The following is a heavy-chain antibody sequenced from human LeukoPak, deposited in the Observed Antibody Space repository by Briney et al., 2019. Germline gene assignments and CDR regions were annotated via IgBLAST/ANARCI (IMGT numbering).Heavy chain of an antibody. Sequence: GGSLRLSCAASGFTFSSYAMSWVRQAPGKGLEWVSAISGSGGSTYYADSVKGRFTISRDNSKNTLYLQMNSLRAEDTAVYYCAKPTGPMTYCDFWSGSLDYWGQGTLVTVSS. CDR2: ISGSGGST. CDR3: AKPTGPMTYCDFWSGSLDY. J-gene: IGHJ4*02. CDR1: GFTFSSYA. D-gene: IGHD3-3*01. V-gene: IGHV3-23*01.